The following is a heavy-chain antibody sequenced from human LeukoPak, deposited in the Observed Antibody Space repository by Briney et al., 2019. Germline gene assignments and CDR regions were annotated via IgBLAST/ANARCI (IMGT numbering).Heavy chain of an antibody. CDR1: GFTVSSNY. V-gene: IGHV3-53*01. D-gene: IGHD3-9*01. J-gene: IGHJ4*02. CDR3: ARDQPRWILTGYYRGSD. CDR2: IYSGGST. Sequence: GGSLRLSCAASGFTVSSNYMSWVRQAPGKGLEWVTVIYSGGSTYYADSVKGRFTISRDNSKNTLYLQMNSLRAEDTAVYYCARDQPRWILTGYYRGSDWGQRTLVTVSS.